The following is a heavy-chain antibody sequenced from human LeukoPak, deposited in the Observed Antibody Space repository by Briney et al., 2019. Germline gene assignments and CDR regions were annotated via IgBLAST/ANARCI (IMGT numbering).Heavy chain of an antibody. CDR3: ARQYFGSGKYYYAMDV. D-gene: IGHD3-10*01. V-gene: IGHV4-4*07. CDR2: IYTSGST. Sequence: SSETLSLTCTVSGGSISNYYWNWIRQPAGEGLEWIGRIYTSGSTNYNPSLKSRVTMSVDTSKNQFSLQLSSVTAADTAVYYCARQYFGSGKYYYAMDVWGQGTTVTVSS. CDR1: GGSISNYY. J-gene: IGHJ6*02.